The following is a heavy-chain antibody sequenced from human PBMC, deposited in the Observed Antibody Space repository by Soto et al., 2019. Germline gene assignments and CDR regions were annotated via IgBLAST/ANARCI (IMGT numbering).Heavy chain of an antibody. D-gene: IGHD2-2*03. V-gene: IGHV3-48*02. J-gene: IGHJ6*02. Sequence: PGGSLRLSCAASGFTFSSYSMNWVRQAPGKGLERVSYISSSSSTIYYADSVKGRFTISRDNAKNSLYLQMNSLRDEDTAVYYCARDGYCVSTTCYFLPDVWGPGTTVTVSS. CDR2: ISSSSSTI. CDR1: GFTFSSYS. CDR3: ARDGYCVSTTCYFLPDV.